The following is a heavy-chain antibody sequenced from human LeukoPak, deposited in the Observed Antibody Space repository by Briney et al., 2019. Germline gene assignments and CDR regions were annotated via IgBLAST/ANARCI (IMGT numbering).Heavy chain of an antibody. Sequence: GGSLRLSCAASGFTFSSYWMHWVRQAPGKGLVWVSRFNSDGSSTTYADSVKGRFTISRDNAKNTLYLQMNSLRAEDTAVYYCASLFLCYGCSSSSHNFNIWGQGTMVTVSS. CDR1: GFTFSSYW. J-gene: IGHJ3*02. D-gene: IGHD6-6*01. V-gene: IGHV3-74*01. CDR3: ASLFLCYGCSSSSHNFNI. CDR2: FNSDGSST.